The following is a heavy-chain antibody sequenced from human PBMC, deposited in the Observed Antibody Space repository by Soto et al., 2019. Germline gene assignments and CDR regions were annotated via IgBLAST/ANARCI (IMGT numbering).Heavy chain of an antibody. CDR1: GFTFSSYE. CDR3: ARAGAALYYYYYGMDV. Sequence: AGGSLRLSCAASGFTFSSYEMNWVRQAPGKGLEWVSYISSSGSTIYYADSVKGRFTISRDNAKNSLYLQMNSLRAEDTAVYYCARAGAALYYYYYGMDVWGQGTTVTVSS. D-gene: IGHD6-13*01. CDR2: ISSSGSTI. J-gene: IGHJ6*02. V-gene: IGHV3-48*03.